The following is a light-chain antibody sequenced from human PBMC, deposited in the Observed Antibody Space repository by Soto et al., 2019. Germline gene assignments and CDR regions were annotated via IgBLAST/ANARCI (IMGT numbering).Light chain of an antibody. Sequence: QSALTQPRSVSGSPGQSVTISCTGISSDVRVYNYVSWYQQHPGKAPKLMIYYVTKRPSGVPDRFSGSMSGNTASLTISGLQAEDEADYYCCSYTGSYTYVFGTGTKLTVL. CDR1: SSDVRVYNY. V-gene: IGLV2-11*01. CDR3: CSYTGSYTYV. CDR2: YVT. J-gene: IGLJ1*01.